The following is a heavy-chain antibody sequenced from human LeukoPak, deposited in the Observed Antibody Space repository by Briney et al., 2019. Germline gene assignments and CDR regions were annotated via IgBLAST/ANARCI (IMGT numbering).Heavy chain of an antibody. V-gene: IGHV3-7*01. CDR1: GFTFGSSW. D-gene: IGHD1-26*01. CDR3: ARDPVEWELLLDY. CDR2: MNIDGSEK. J-gene: IGHJ4*02. Sequence: PGGSLRLSCVVSGFTFGSSWMGWVRQAPGKRPEWVANMNIDGSEKYYADSVKGRFSISRDNARNSVYLQMASLRVEDTAVYYCARDPVEWELLLDYWGQGTLVTVSS.